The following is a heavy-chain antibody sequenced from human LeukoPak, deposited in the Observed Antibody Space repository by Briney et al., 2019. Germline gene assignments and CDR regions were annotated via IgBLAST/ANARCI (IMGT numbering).Heavy chain of an antibody. CDR2: ITHSGST. J-gene: IGHJ4*02. D-gene: IGHD5-24*01. Sequence: SETLSLTCAVYGGSFSGYYWSWIRQPPGKGLEWIGEITHSGSTTYNPSLKSRFTISVDTSKNQFFLELNSVTAADTAVYYCARAQSNQMATKIWGQGILVTVSS. CDR1: GGSFSGYY. V-gene: IGHV4-34*01. CDR3: ARAQSNQMATKI.